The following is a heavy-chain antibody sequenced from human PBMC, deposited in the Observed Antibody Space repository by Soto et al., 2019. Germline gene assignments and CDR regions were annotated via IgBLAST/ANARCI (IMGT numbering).Heavy chain of an antibody. CDR1: GYTFTSYD. Sequence: ASVKVSCKASGYTFTSYDINWVRQATGQGLEWMGWMNPNSGNTGYAQKFQGRVTMTRNTSISTAYMELSSLRSEDTAVYYCASPARNYDFWSGYSFDIWGQGTMVPSPQ. CDR2: MNPNSGNT. D-gene: IGHD3-3*01. V-gene: IGHV1-8*01. CDR3: ASPARNYDFWSGYSFDI. J-gene: IGHJ3*02.